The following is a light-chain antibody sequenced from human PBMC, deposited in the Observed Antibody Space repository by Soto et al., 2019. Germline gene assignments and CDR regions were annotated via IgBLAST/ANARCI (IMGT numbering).Light chain of an antibody. V-gene: IGLV2-14*01. CDR1: SSDIGVYNY. Sequence: QSALTHPASVSGSPGHSIAFSCTGTSSDIGVYNYVSWYQQHPGKAPKLMIYEVNNRPSGVSNRFSGSKSGNTASLTISGLQAEEEADYYCSSYTTSNNYVFGTGTKVTVL. CDR3: SSYTTSNNYV. J-gene: IGLJ1*01. CDR2: EVN.